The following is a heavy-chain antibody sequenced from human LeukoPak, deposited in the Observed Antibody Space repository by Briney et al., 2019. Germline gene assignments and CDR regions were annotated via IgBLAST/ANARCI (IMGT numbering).Heavy chain of an antibody. Sequence: PSETLPLTCTVSGGSISSYYWSWIRQPPGKGLEWIGYIYYSGSTNYNPSLKSRVTISVDTSKNQFSLKLSSVTAADTAVYYCARISNRYYDILTGYPLGGMDVWGQGTTVTVSS. J-gene: IGHJ6*02. CDR1: GGSISSYY. D-gene: IGHD3-9*01. CDR2: IYYSGST. CDR3: ARISNRYYDILTGYPLGGMDV. V-gene: IGHV4-59*01.